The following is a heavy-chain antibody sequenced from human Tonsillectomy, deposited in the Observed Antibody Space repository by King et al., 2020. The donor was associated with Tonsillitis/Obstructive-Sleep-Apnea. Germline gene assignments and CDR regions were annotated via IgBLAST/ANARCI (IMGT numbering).Heavy chain of an antibody. CDR1: GGSISSSSYF. V-gene: IGHV4-39*01. CDR2: IYFNGTT. Sequence: QLQESGPGLVKPSETLPLTCTVSGGSISSSSYFWGWIRQPPGKGLEWVGSIYFNGTTYNNPSFKGRVTRSVDTSKQQFSLNVCSMTAADTAVYYCSGAGSGSSWPFWGQGTLVTVSS. J-gene: IGHJ4*02. CDR3: SGAGSGSSWPF. D-gene: IGHD6-13*01.